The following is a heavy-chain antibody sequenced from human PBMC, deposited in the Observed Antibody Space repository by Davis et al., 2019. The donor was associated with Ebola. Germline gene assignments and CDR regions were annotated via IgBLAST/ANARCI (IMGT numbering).Heavy chain of an antibody. Sequence: GGSLRLSCAASGFIISDYYVSWIRQAPGKGLEWIGRIGGSGGYTNYADSMRGRFTISRDSAKNSLYLQMNILRAEDTAVYYCSTALNSVTGAFDFWGQGTMVSVSS. J-gene: IGHJ3*01. CDR3: STALNSVTGAFDF. CDR1: GFIISDYY. D-gene: IGHD4-17*01. CDR2: IGGSGGYT. V-gene: IGHV3-11*06.